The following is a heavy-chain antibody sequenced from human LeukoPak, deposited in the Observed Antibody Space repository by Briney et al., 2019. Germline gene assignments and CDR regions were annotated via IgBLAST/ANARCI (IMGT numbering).Heavy chain of an antibody. D-gene: IGHD3-3*01. V-gene: IGHV3-23*01. J-gene: IGHJ6*03. CDR3: AKDLGDFGPSYMDV. Sequence: PGGSLRLSCAASGFTFSSYAMSWVRQAPGKGLEWVSAISGSGGSTYYADSVKGRLTISRDNSKNTLYLQMNSLRAEDTAVYYCAKDLGDFGPSYMDVWGKGTTVTVSS. CDR2: ISGSGGST. CDR1: GFTFSSYA.